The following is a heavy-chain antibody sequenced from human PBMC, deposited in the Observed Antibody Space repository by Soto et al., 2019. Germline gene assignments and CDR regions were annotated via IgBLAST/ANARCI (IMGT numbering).Heavy chain of an antibody. CDR2: ISGSGGST. CDR3: AGYRGIHYDFWSGYYTYNWFDP. V-gene: IGHV3-23*01. D-gene: IGHD3-3*01. Sequence: SLRLSCAASGFTFSSYAMSWVRQAPGKGLEWVSAISGSGGSTYYADSVKGRFTISRDNSKNTLYLQMNSLRAEDTAVYYCAGYRGIHYDFWSGYYTYNWFDPWGQGTLVTVSS. CDR1: GFTFSSYA. J-gene: IGHJ5*02.